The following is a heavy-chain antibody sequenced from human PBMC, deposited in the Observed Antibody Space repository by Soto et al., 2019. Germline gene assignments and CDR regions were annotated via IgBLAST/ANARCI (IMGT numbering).Heavy chain of an antibody. J-gene: IGHJ4*02. Sequence: PGGSLRLSCAASGFTFDDYAMHWVRQAPGKGLEWVSGISWNSGSIGYADSVKGRFTISRDNAKNSLYLQMNSLRAEDTALYYCAKDLGLLWFGELLYWSQGTLVTVSS. CDR1: GFTFDDYA. CDR2: ISWNSGSI. D-gene: IGHD3-10*01. CDR3: AKDLGLLWFGELLY. V-gene: IGHV3-9*01.